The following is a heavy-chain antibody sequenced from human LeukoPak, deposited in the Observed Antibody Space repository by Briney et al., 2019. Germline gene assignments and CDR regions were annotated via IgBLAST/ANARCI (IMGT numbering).Heavy chain of an antibody. V-gene: IGHV4-59*01. J-gene: IGHJ4*02. D-gene: IGHD3-22*01. CDR2: IYYSGST. CDR3: AREVAWIPSSGYDY. CDR1: GGSISSYY. Sequence: KPSETLSLTCTVSGGSISSYYWSWIRQPPGKGLEWIGYIYYSGSTNYNPSLKSRVTISVDTSKNQFSLKLSSVTAADTAVYYCAREVAWIPSSGYDYWGQGTLVTVSS.